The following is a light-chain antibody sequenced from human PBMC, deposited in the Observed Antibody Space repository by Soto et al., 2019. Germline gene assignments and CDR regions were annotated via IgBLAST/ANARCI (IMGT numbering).Light chain of an antibody. CDR1: SSNIGTNT. V-gene: IGLV1-44*01. CDR3: AAWDDSLNRPV. CDR2: DNY. J-gene: IGLJ2*01. Sequence: QLVLTQAPSASGAPGQRVTMSCSGSSSNIGTNTVNWYQQLPGTTPKFLIYDNYRRPSGVPDRFSGSQSGTSASLAISGLQSEDEADYYCAAWDDSLNRPVFGGGTKLTVL.